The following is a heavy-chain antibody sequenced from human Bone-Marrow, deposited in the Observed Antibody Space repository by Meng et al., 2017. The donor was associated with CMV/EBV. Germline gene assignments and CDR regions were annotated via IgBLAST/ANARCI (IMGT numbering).Heavy chain of an antibody. CDR1: GFTFSSYA. J-gene: IGHJ4*02. Sequence: GGSLRLSCVASGFTFSSYAMHWVRQAPGKGLEWVALISYDGSKEYYTDSVKGRFTVSRDNSKNTQYLQMNSLRAEDTAVYYCSGVGSTSLVWGQGTLGTFSS. D-gene: IGHD2-15*01. V-gene: IGHV3-30*04. CDR2: ISYDGSKE. CDR3: SGVGSTSLV.